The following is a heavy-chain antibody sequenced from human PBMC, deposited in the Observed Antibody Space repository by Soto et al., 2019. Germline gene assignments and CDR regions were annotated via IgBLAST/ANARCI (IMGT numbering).Heavy chain of an antibody. J-gene: IGHJ4*02. Sequence: QPVGSLRLSCAASGFTFRTYWMHWVRQAPGKGLVWVSRIDTDGRSISYADSVKGRFTISRDNAKNTLYLQMGSLKDEDTAVYYCVREGRDTNNYQLGGFDFWGQGTQVTVSS. CDR1: GFTFRTYW. D-gene: IGHD2-8*01. V-gene: IGHV3-74*01. CDR2: IDTDGRSI. CDR3: VREGRDTNNYQLGGFDF.